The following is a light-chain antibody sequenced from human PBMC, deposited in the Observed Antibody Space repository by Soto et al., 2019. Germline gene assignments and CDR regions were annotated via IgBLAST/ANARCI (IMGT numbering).Light chain of an antibody. J-gene: IGLJ1*01. Sequence: QSALTQPPSASGPPGQSVTISCTGTRSDVGGYNFVSWYQQRPGKAPKLLIYEVTQRPSGVPDRFSASKSGNTASLTVSGLQAEDEADYYCSSYAGSNMGVFGTGTKVTVL. CDR2: EVT. V-gene: IGLV2-8*01. CDR3: SSYAGSNMGV. CDR1: RSDVGGYNF.